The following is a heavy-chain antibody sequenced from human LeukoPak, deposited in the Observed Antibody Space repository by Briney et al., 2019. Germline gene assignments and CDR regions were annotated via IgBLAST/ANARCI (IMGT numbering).Heavy chain of an antibody. J-gene: IGHJ6*02. Sequence: PSETQSLTCTVSGGSISSYYWSWIRQPPGKGLEWIGYIYYGGSTNYNPSLKSRVTISVDTSKNQFSLKLSSVTAADTAVYYCARSSSHYYYYGMDVWGQGTTVTVSS. CDR2: IYYGGST. CDR1: GGSISSYY. V-gene: IGHV4-59*01. CDR3: ARSSSHYYYYGMDV. D-gene: IGHD1-1*01.